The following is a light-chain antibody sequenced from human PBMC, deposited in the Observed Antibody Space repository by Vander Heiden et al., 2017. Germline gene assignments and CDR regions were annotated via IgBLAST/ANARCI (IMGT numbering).Light chain of an antibody. Sequence: VGDRVTITCRASQGISTWLAWYQQKPGKAPKLLIYAASTLHSGVPSRFSGSGSETDFTLTINSLQPEDFATYYCQQDDSFPPTFGQGTRLEIK. V-gene: IGKV1-12*01. CDR1: QGISTW. J-gene: IGKJ5*01. CDR3: QQDDSFPPT. CDR2: AAS.